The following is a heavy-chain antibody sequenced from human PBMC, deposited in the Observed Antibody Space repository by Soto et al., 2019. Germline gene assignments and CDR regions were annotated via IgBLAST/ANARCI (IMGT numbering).Heavy chain of an antibody. CDR1: GYTFSSSG. J-gene: IGHJ5*02. V-gene: IGHV1-18*04. CDR3: ARAGASDWNYSSSSP. D-gene: IGHD1-7*01. CDR2: ISVKSGNT. Sequence: QIQLVQSGAEVKKPGASVKVSCKASGYTFSSSGLIWVRQAPGQGLEWMGWISVKSGNTNYEQNFQGRVTMTTDTSTTTGYMEVRSLTSDDTAVYYCARAGASDWNYSSSSPWGQGTLVIVSS.